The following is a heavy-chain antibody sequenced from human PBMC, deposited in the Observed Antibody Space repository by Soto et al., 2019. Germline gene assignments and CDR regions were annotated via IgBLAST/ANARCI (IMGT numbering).Heavy chain of an antibody. CDR1: GLTFDDYV. CDR2: ISWNSNTI. Sequence: GGSLRLSCAASGLTFDDYVMRWVRQAQGKGLEWVSGISWNSNTIDYAESVKGRFTISRDNAKISLYLQMSSLTVEDTALYYSARDQSTFRPFDMWAGGTMVTVSS. V-gene: IGHV3-9*01. D-gene: IGHD1-1*01. CDR3: ARDQSTFRPFDM. J-gene: IGHJ3*02.